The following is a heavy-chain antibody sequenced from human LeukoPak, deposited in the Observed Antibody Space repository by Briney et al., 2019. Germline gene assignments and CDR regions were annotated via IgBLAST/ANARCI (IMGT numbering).Heavy chain of an antibody. D-gene: IGHD2-2*01. CDR2: ISAYNGNT. CDR1: GYTFPSYG. V-gene: IGHV1-18*01. J-gene: IGHJ5*02. CDR3: ARTKDVVVPAPSFDP. Sequence: ASVKVSCKASGYTFPSYGISWVRQAPGQGLEWMGWISAYNGNTNYAQKLQGRGTMTTDTSTSTAYMELRSLRSDDTAVYYCARTKDVVVPAPSFDPWGQGTLVTVSS.